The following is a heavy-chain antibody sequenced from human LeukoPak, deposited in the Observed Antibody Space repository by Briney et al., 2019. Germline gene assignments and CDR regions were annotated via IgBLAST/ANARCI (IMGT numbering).Heavy chain of an antibody. CDR3: ASYGSSGYKGAFDI. J-gene: IGHJ3*02. CDR1: GGSISSSSYC. V-gene: IGHV4-39*01. Sequence: SETLSLTCTVSGGSISSSSYCWGWIRQPPGKGLEWIGSIYYSGSTYYNPSLKSRVTISVDTSKNQFSLKLSSVTAADTAVYYCASYGSSGYKGAFDIWGQGTMVTVSS. CDR2: IYYSGST. D-gene: IGHD3-22*01.